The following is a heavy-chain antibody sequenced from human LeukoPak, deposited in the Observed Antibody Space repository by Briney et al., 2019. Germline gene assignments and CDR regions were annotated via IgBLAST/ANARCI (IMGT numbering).Heavy chain of an antibody. D-gene: IGHD5-18*01. CDR3: TRGPILLWMHNGMDV. CDR2: IRSKAYGGTT. CDR1: GFIFGDHA. J-gene: IGHJ4*02. Sequence: PGQSLRLSCTAYGFIFGDHAMSWVRQAPGKGLEWVGFIRSKAYGGTTEYAASVKGRFTISRDDSKSIAYLQMNSLETEDTALYYCTRGPILLWMHNGMDVWGQGTLVTVSS. V-gene: IGHV3-49*04.